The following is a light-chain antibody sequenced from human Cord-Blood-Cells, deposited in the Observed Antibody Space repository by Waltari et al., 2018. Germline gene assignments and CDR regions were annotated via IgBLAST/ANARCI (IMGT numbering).Light chain of an antibody. J-gene: IGLJ3*02. Sequence: QSVLTQPPSVSGAPGQRVTISCTGSSSNIGAGYDVHWYQQLPGTAPELLIDGNGTRPSGVPDRLSGSKSGTSASLAITGLQAEDEADYYCQSYDSSLSGWVFGGGTKLTVL. CDR3: QSYDSSLSGWV. V-gene: IGLV1-40*01. CDR2: GNG. CDR1: SSNIGAGYD.